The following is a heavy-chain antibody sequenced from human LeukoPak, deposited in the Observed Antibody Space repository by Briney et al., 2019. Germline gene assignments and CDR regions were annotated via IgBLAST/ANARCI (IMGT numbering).Heavy chain of an antibody. D-gene: IGHD3-22*01. CDR1: GFTFSSYG. Sequence: GRSLRLSCAASGFTFSSYGMHWVRQAPGKGLEWVAVISYDGSNKYYADSVKGRFTISRDNSKNTLYLQMNSLRAEDTAVYYCENRMGVITSHWGQGTLVTVSS. V-gene: IGHV3-30*18. J-gene: IGHJ4*02. CDR2: ISYDGSNK. CDR3: ENRMGVITSH.